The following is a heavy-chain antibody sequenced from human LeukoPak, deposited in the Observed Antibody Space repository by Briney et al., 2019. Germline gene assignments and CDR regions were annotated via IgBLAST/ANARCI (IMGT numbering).Heavy chain of an antibody. J-gene: IGHJ4*02. CDR2: IKPKTDGETT. D-gene: IGHD2-21*01. CDR1: GFTVSSNY. Sequence: GGSLRLSCAASGFTVSSNYMNWVRQAPGKGLEWVGRIKPKTDGETTEYAAPVKDRFSISRDDSKSIMYLQMNSLKTEDTAVYYCITPLPYSAQGGQGTLVTVSS. V-gene: IGHV3-15*07. CDR3: ITPLPYSAQ.